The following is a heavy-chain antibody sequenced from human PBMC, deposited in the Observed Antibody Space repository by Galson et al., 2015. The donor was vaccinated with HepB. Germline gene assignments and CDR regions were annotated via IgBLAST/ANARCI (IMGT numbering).Heavy chain of an antibody. V-gene: IGHV1-2*06. Sequence: SVKVSCKASGYTFTGYHMHWVRQAPGQGLEWMGRINPNSGGTNYAQKFQGRVTMTRDTSISTAYMELSRLRSDDTAVYYCAREVPYCGGDCYNRVNWFDPWGQGTLVTVSS. CDR3: AREVPYCGGDCYNRVNWFDP. J-gene: IGHJ5*02. CDR1: GYTFTGYH. CDR2: INPNSGGT. D-gene: IGHD2-21*01.